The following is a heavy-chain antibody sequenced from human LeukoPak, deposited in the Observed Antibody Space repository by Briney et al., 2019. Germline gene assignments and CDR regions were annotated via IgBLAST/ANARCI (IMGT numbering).Heavy chain of an antibody. Sequence: ASVKVSCMASGYTFTDYYMHWVRQPPGQGLEWMGWINPNSGGTNYAQKFQSRVTMTRDTSISTAYMELSRLKSDDTAVYYCARVHFYDSSGYSLINPWGQGSLGSVSS. CDR2: INPNSGGT. V-gene: IGHV1-2*02. CDR3: ARVHFYDSSGYSLINP. D-gene: IGHD3-22*01. J-gene: IGHJ4*02. CDR1: GYTFTDYY.